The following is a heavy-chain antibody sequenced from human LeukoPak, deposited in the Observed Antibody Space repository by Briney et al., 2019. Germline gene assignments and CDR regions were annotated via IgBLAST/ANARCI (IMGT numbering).Heavy chain of an antibody. D-gene: IGHD6-13*01. Sequence: SETLSLTCTVSGGSVSSGSYYWSWIRQPPGKGLEWIGYIYYSGSTNYNPSLKSRVTISVDTSKNQFSLKLSSVTAADTAVYYCAKTLAAAGASDIWGQGTMVTVSS. CDR3: AKTLAAAGASDI. CDR1: GGSVSSGSYY. V-gene: IGHV4-61*01. CDR2: IYYSGST. J-gene: IGHJ3*02.